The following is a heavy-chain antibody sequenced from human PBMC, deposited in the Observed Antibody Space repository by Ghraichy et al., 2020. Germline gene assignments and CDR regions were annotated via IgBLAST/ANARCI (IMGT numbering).Heavy chain of an antibody. J-gene: IGHJ4*02. D-gene: IGHD2-15*01. CDR2: ISSNGGST. CDR1: GFTFSSYA. CDR3: VKGGVVAATPGDY. Sequence: GGSLRLSCSASGFTFSSYAMHWVRQAPGKGLEYVSAISSNGGSTYYADSVKGRFTISRDNSKNTLYLQMSSLRAEDTAVYYCVKGGVVAATPGDYWGQGTLVTVSS. V-gene: IGHV3-64D*06.